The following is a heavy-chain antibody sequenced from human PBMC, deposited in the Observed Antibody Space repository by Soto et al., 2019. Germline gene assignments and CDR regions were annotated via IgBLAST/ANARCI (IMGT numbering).Heavy chain of an antibody. Sequence: GGSLRLSCAASGFTFSSYAMSWVRQAPGKGLEWVSAISGSGGSTYYADSVKGRFTISRDNSKNTLYLQMNSLRAEDTAVYYCAKDQRVYCSGGSCYVDYWGQGTRVTVSS. CDR3: AKDQRVYCSGGSCYVDY. CDR2: ISGSGGST. V-gene: IGHV3-23*01. J-gene: IGHJ4*02. D-gene: IGHD2-15*01. CDR1: GFTFSSYA.